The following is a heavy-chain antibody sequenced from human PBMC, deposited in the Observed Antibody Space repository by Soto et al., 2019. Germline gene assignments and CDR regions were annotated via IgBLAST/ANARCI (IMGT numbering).Heavy chain of an antibody. J-gene: IGHJ4*02. CDR1: GFTFSSYS. CDR3: ARPGIAAARGY. CDR2: ISSSSTYI. Sequence: GGSLRLSCAASGFTFSSYSMNWVRQAPGKGLEWVSSISSSSTYIYYADSVKGRFTISRDNAKNSLYLQMNSLRAEDTAVYYCARPGIAAARGYWGQGTLVTVSS. D-gene: IGHD6-13*01. V-gene: IGHV3-21*01.